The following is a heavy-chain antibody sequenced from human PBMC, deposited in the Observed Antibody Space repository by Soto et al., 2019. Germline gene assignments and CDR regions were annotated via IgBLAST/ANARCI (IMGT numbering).Heavy chain of an antibody. CDR3: ARDMGATFSEAFDY. V-gene: IGHV3-30-3*01. CDR1: GFTFSSYA. Sequence: PGGSLRLSCAASGFTFSSYAMHWVRQAPGKGLEWVAVISYDGSNKYYADSVKGRFTISRDNSKNTLYLQMNSLRAEDTAVYYCARDMGATFSEAFDYWGQGTLVTVSS. J-gene: IGHJ4*02. D-gene: IGHD1-26*01. CDR2: ISYDGSNK.